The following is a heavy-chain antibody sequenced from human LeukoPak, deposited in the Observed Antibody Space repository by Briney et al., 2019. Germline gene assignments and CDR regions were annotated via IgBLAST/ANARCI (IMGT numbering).Heavy chain of an antibody. D-gene: IGHD3-3*01. CDR2: IKKDGSQK. Sequence: QAGGSLRLSCAASGFTFSSFWMSWVRQAPGKGLEWVANIKKDGSQKYYVDSVEGRFTISRDNAKNSLYLQMDSLRVDDTAVYYCTRVFGGYDVSDYWGQGILVTVSS. J-gene: IGHJ4*02. V-gene: IGHV3-7*03. CDR3: TRVFGGYDVSDY. CDR1: GFTFSSFW.